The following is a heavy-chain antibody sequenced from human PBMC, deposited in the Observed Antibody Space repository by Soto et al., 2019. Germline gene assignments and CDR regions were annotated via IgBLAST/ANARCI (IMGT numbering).Heavy chain of an antibody. Sequence: SETLSLTCAVYGWSFSGYYWSWIRQPPGKGLEWIGEINHSGSTNYNPSLKSRVTISVDTSKNQFSLKLSSVTAADTAVYYCRLVVPAAAYYFDYWGQGTLVTVSS. CDR3: RLVVPAAAYYFDY. CDR2: INHSGST. J-gene: IGHJ4*02. CDR1: GWSFSGYY. V-gene: IGHV4-34*01. D-gene: IGHD2-2*01.